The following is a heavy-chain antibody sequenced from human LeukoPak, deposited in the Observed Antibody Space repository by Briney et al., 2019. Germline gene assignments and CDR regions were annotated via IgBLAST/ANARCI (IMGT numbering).Heavy chain of an antibody. D-gene: IGHD7-27*01. Sequence: PGRSVRLSCAASGFTFSSYGMHWLRQAPGKALEGLADISYDGSNKEYADSVKGRFTISRDNYQNTLYLQMNSLRAEDTAVYYCAKGSPSEHALGSYFDYWGQGTLVTVSS. J-gene: IGHJ4*02. CDR1: GFTFSSYG. CDR2: ISYDGSNK. CDR3: AKGSPSEHALGSYFDY. V-gene: IGHV3-30*18.